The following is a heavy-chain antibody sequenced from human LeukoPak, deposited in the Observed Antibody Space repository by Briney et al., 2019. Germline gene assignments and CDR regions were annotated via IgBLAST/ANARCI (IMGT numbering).Heavy chain of an antibody. CDR1: GYTFTGYY. CDR2: INPNSGGT. J-gene: IGHJ4*02. Sequence: GASVKVSCKASGYTFTGYYMHWVRQAPGQWLEWMGWINPNSGGTNYAQKFQGRVTMTRDTSISTAYMELSRLRSDDTAVYYCARDFGQQKLVLWGWGQGTLVTVSS. V-gene: IGHV1-2*02. D-gene: IGHD6-13*01. CDR3: ARDFGQQKLVLWG.